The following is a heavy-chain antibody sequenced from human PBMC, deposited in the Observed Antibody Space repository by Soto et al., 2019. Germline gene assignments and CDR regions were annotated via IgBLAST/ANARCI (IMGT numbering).Heavy chain of an antibody. CDR3: ARGRWTYYYDSSGYYSGWFDP. D-gene: IGHD3-22*01. CDR1: GGSFSGYY. Sequence: SVTMPLTCAAYGGSFSGYYWSWFRQPPGKELEWIGEINHSGSTNYNPSLKSRVTISVDTSKNQFSLKLSSVTAADTAVYYCARGRWTYYYDSSGYYSGWFDPWGQGTLVTVSS. V-gene: IGHV4-34*01. CDR2: INHSGST. J-gene: IGHJ5*02.